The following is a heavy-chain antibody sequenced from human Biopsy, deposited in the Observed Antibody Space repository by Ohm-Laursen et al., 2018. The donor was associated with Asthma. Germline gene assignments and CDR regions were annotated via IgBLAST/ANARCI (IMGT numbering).Heavy chain of an antibody. Sequence: ASVKVSCKASGYTFRSYGVSWVRQAPGQGLEWMGWISPFTGDTHFGQKFQGRVTMTTDTSTDTVYMELRSLRSDDTAVYYCARHPYNFGGFDYWGQGSLVLVSS. CDR2: ISPFTGDT. CDR3: ARHPYNFGGFDY. V-gene: IGHV1-18*04. D-gene: IGHD5-24*01. J-gene: IGHJ4*02. CDR1: GYTFRSYG.